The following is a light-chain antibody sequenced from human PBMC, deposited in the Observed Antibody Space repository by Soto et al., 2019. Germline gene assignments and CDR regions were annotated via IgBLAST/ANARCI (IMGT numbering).Light chain of an antibody. CDR2: GTS. CDR3: QRYGPSPYT. Sequence: VLTQSPGTLSLSPGERATLSCMASQSISTNNLAWYQHKPGQAPRLLLFGTSIRPTATPDRFTGSGSGTVFPLPITAVEPEDFAVYYCQRYGPSPYTFGQGTKLEIK. V-gene: IGKV3-20*01. CDR1: QSISTNN. J-gene: IGKJ2*01.